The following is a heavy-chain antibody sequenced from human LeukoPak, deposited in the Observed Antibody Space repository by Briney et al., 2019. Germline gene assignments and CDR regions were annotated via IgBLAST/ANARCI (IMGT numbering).Heavy chain of an antibody. J-gene: IGHJ4*02. D-gene: IGHD3-22*01. CDR2: ISAYNGNT. V-gene: IGHV1-18*01. CDR1: GYTFTSYG. Sequence: ASVTVSCKASGYTFTSYGISWVRPAPGQGLEWMGWISAYNGNTNYAQKLQGRVTMTTDTSTSTAYMELRSLRSDDTAVYYCARGARWYYDSSGYYYDYWGQGTLVTVSS. CDR3: ARGARWYYDSSGYYYDY.